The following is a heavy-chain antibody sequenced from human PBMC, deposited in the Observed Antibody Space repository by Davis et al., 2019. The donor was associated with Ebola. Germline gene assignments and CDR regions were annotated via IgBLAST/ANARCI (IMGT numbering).Heavy chain of an antibody. Sequence: SVKVSCKASGGTFSSYAISWVRQAPGQGLEWMGRIIPILGIANYAQKFQGRVTITADKSTSTAYMELSSLRSEDTAVYYCARAASFGVVTIYYYYGMDVWGQGTTVTVSS. CDR3: ARAASFGVVTIYYYYGMDV. J-gene: IGHJ6*02. V-gene: IGHV1-69*04. CDR2: IIPILGIA. CDR1: GGTFSSYA. D-gene: IGHD3-3*01.